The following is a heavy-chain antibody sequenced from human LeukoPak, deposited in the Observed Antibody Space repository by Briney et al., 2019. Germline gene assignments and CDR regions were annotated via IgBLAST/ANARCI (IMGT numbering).Heavy chain of an antibody. CDR2: IRSSGGST. V-gene: IGHV3-23*01. Sequence: GGSLRLSCAASGFTFSRHAMSWVRQAPGKGLEWVSAIRSSGGSTYYADSVKGRFTISRDNSRNTLYLQMNSLRAEDTAVYYCARGLLGAPTSYFDYWGQGTLVTVSS. CDR3: ARGLLGAPTSYFDY. CDR1: GFTFSRHA. D-gene: IGHD1-26*01. J-gene: IGHJ4*02.